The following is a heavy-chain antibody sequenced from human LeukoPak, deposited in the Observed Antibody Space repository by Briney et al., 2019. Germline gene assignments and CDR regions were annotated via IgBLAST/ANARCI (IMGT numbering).Heavy chain of an antibody. Sequence: PSQTLSLTCTVSGGSISSGSYYWSWIRQPAGKGLEWIGRIYTSGSTNYNPSLKSRVTISVDTSKNQFSLKLSSVTAADTAVYYCARDGGYNYGYDYYYMDVWGKGTTVTISS. CDR2: IYTSGST. CDR3: ARDGGYNYGYDYYYMDV. J-gene: IGHJ6*03. D-gene: IGHD5-18*01. V-gene: IGHV4-61*02. CDR1: GGSISSGSYY.